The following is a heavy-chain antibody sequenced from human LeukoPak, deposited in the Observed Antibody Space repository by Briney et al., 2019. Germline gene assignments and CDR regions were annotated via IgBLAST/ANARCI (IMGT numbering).Heavy chain of an antibody. CDR3: ARRAAVVYYYYMDV. V-gene: IGHV3-48*01. D-gene: IGHD2-15*01. J-gene: IGHJ6*03. CDR1: GFTFSSYS. CDR2: ISSSSSTI. Sequence: GGSLRLSCAASGFTFSSYSMNWVRQAPGKGLEWVSYISSSSSTIYYADSVKGRFTISRDNAKNSLYLQMNSLRAEDTAVYYCARRAAVVYYYYMDVWGKGTTVTVSS.